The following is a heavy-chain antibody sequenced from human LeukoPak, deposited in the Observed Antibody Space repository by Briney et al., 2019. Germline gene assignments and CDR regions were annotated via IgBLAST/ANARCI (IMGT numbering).Heavy chain of an antibody. J-gene: IGHJ4*02. CDR1: GLTFSNYW. V-gene: IGHV3-7*03. D-gene: IGHD3-16*01. Sequence: EGSLRLSCAASGLTFSNYWMDWVRQAPGKGLEWVANIKQDGSEKNYVDSVKGRFIISRDNAKNSLYLQMNTLRADDTAVYYCARDGFGTGSNWGQGTLVTVSS. CDR3: ARDGFGTGSN. CDR2: IKQDGSEK.